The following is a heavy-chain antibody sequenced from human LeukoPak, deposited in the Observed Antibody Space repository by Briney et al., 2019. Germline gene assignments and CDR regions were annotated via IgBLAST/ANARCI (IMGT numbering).Heavy chain of an antibody. CDR3: ARDLRHPDAFDI. D-gene: IGHD6-25*01. J-gene: IGHJ3*02. V-gene: IGHV3-20*04. CDR1: GFTFDDYG. CDR2: INWNGGST. Sequence: PGGSLRLSCAASGFTFDDYGMSWVRQAPGKGLEWVSGINWNGGSTGYADSVKGRFTISRDNAKNSLYLQMNSPRAEDTALYYCARDLRHPDAFDIWGQGTMVTVSS.